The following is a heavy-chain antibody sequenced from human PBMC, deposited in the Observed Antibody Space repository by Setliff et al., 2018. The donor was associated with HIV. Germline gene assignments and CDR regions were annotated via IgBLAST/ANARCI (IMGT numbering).Heavy chain of an antibody. J-gene: IGHJ4*02. CDR1: GFTFNVYS. CDR3: ATDPYYYDSSGHFDS. Sequence: QPGGSLRLSCAASGFTFNVYSMNWVRQAPGKGLEWVSYISASTNTIYYADSVKGRFTISRDNARNSLYLQMNSLRAEDTAVYYCATDPYYYDSSGHFDSWGQGTLVTVSS. V-gene: IGHV3-48*01. D-gene: IGHD3-22*01. CDR2: ISASTNTI.